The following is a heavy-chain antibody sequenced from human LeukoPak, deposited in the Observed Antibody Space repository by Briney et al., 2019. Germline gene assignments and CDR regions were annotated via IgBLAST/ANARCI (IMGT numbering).Heavy chain of an antibody. CDR1: GRSLSSYH. Sequence: PSETLSLTCTLCGRSLSSYHWSWLRQPAGKGLEWIGRIHSSGVTNHNPSLKSRVTLSLDTSKSQFSLKLTSVTAADTAVYYCARDGLYSYGYSYFDYWGQGILVTVSS. CDR3: ARDGLYSYGYSYFDY. J-gene: IGHJ4*02. D-gene: IGHD5-18*01. V-gene: IGHV4-4*07. CDR2: IHSSGVT.